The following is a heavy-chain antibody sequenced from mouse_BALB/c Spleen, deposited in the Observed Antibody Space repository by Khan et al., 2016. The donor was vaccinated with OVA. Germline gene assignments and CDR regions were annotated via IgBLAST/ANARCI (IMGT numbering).Heavy chain of an antibody. J-gene: IGHJ3*01. Sequence: EVELVESGGDLVKPGGSLKLSCAASGFTFSTYGMSWVRQTADRRLEWVATVSTGGSYTYYPDSVKGRFTISRDNAKNTLYLQMNSLKSEDTAMFYCTRLAYYYDSEGFAYWGQGTLVTVPA. CDR1: GFTFSTYG. D-gene: IGHD1-1*01. CDR3: TRLAYYYDSEGFAY. V-gene: IGHV5-6*01. CDR2: VSTGGSYT.